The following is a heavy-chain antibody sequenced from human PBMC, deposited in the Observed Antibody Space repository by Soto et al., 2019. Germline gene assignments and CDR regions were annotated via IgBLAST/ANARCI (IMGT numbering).Heavy chain of an antibody. D-gene: IGHD3-16*01. J-gene: IGHJ6*03. CDR3: ARLLLVSYGGYYCMDV. V-gene: IGHV3-11*01. Sequence: VQLVESGGDLVRPGGSLRLSCAASGFTFSDHSMGWIRQSPGKGLEFMSSISGSSLSTFYGDSVKGRFTISRDNDKNSLHLQMNRLRAEDAAVYYCARLLLVSYGGYYCMDVWGKGTTVAVSS. CDR2: ISGSSLST. CDR1: GFTFSDHS.